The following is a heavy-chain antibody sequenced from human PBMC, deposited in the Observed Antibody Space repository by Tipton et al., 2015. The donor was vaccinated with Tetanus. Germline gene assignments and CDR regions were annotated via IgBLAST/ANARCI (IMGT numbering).Heavy chain of an antibody. CDR1: GGSINSSHHF. CDR3: ARTSIPAADYCFDY. CDR2: IYYSGST. D-gene: IGHD2-2*01. V-gene: IGHV4-39*01. J-gene: IGHJ4*02. Sequence: TLSLTCAVSGGSINSSHHFWGWIRHPPGKGLEWIGSIYYSGSTYYNPSLKSRVTISVDTSKNQFSLKLSSVTAADTAVYYCARTSIPAADYCFDYLGPGNPGHRLL.